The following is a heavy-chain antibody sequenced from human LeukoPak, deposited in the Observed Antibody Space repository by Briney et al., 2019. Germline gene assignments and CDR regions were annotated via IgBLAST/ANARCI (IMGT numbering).Heavy chain of an antibody. J-gene: IGHJ5*02. V-gene: IGHV4-59*12. CDR2: IYYSGST. D-gene: IGHD6-13*01. Sequence: SETLSLTCTVSGGSISSYYWSWIRQPPGKGLEWIGYIYYSGSTNYNPSLKSRVTMSVDTSKNQFSLKLSSVTAADTAVYYCAREKEAGNGWFDPWGQGTLVTVSS. CDR3: AREKEAGNGWFDP. CDR1: GGSISSYY.